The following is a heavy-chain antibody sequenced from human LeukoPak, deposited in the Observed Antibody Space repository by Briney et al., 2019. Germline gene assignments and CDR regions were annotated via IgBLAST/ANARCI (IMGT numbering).Heavy chain of an antibody. D-gene: IGHD4-17*01. V-gene: IGHV1-2*02. Sequence: ASVKVSCKASGYTFTGKYLHWVRQAPGQGLEWMGWINPNSGGTNYTQKFQGRVTLTRDTSISTAYMALSRLRFDDTAVYFCARVGGDSGRGWDPADYWGQGTLVTVPS. CDR1: GYTFTGKY. J-gene: IGHJ4*02. CDR3: ARVGGDSGRGWDPADY. CDR2: INPNSGGT.